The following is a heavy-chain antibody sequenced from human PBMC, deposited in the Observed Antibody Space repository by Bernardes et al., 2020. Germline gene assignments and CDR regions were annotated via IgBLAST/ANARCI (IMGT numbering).Heavy chain of an antibody. CDR2: IYYSGST. CDR3: ARHLTLTMIVVIMTTYFDY. V-gene: IGHV4-39*01. CDR1: GGSISSSSYY. J-gene: IGHJ4*02. Sequence: SETLSLTCTVSGGSISSSSYYWGWIRQPPGKGLEWIGSIYYSGSTYYNPSLKSRVTISVDTSKNQFSLKLSSVTAADTAVYYCARHLTLTMIVVIMTTYFDYWGQGTLVTVSS. D-gene: IGHD3-22*01.